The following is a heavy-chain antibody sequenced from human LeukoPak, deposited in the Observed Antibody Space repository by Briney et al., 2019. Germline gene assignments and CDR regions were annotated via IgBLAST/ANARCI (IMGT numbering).Heavy chain of an antibody. V-gene: IGHV3-7*01. CDR2: IKQDGTEK. CDR3: ARDQGTTMTSYGFDM. CDR1: TFSFSTYW. J-gene: IGHJ3*02. Sequence: GGSLRLSCAAPTFSFSTYWMTWVRQAPGKGLEWVANIKQDGTEKYYIDSVKGRFTISRDNAKKSLYLQMDNLRVEDTAIYYCARDQGTTMTSYGFDMWGQGTMVTVSS. D-gene: IGHD4-17*01.